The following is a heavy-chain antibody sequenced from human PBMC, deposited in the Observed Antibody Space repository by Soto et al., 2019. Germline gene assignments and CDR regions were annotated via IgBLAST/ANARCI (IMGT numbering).Heavy chain of an antibody. CDR1: GGSISSSSYH. Sequence: PSETLFLTCTVSGGSISSSSYHWGWIRQPPGKGLEWIGSIYYSGSTYYNPSLKSRVTISVDTSKNQFSLKLSSVTAADTAVYYCARPTHPYYYGMDVWGQGTTVTVSS. CDR3: ARPTHPYYYGMDV. V-gene: IGHV4-39*01. CDR2: IYYSGST. J-gene: IGHJ6*02.